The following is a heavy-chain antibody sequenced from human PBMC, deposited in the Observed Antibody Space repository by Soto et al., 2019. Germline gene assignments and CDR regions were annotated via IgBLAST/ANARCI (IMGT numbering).Heavy chain of an antibody. J-gene: IGHJ4*02. Sequence: QVQLQESGPGLVKPSETLTLTCKVSSGSVSNYYWSWIRQPAGKGLEWIGRIYTGGGTNYNPSLKRRGTMAGETVKNQFSLRLTLGTARDTAVYYCARASVGPPGGGSWTMPFDSWGRGTLVTVSS. CDR1: SGSVSNYY. D-gene: IGHD2-15*01. CDR3: ARASVGPPGGGSWTMPFDS. V-gene: IGHV4-4*07. CDR2: IYTGGGT.